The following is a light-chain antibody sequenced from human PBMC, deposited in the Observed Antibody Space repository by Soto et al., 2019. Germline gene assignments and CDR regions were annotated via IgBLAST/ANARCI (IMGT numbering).Light chain of an antibody. CDR2: WAS. J-gene: IGKJ1*01. CDR1: QSVLHSSNNKNY. CDR3: QQYYSTPPWT. V-gene: IGKV4-1*01. Sequence: DIVMTQSPDSLAVSLGERATINCKSSQSVLHSSNNKNYLAWYQQKPGQPPKLLIYWASTLESGVPDRFSGSGSGTDFTLTISSLQAEDVAVYYCQQYYSTPPWTFGQGTKVEIK.